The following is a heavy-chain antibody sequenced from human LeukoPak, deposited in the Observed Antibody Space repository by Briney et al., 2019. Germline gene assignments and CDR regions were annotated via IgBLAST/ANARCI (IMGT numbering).Heavy chain of an antibody. J-gene: IGHJ4*02. CDR3: AKGNLRRYFDH. CDR1: GLSFSSYA. Sequence: GGSLRLSCAASGLSFSSYAMHWVRQAPGKGLEWVSTISGSGGSTDYADSVKGRFTISRDNSKNTLYLQMNSLGAEDTAVYYCAKGNLRRYFDHWGQGTLVTVSS. CDR2: ISGSGGST. V-gene: IGHV3-23*01. D-gene: IGHD1-14*01.